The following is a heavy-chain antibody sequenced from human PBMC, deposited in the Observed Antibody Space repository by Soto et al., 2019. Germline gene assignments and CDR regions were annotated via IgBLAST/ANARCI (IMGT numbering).Heavy chain of an antibody. V-gene: IGHV1-18*01. J-gene: IGHJ6*02. D-gene: IGHD2-2*01. Sequence: QVQLVQSGAEVKKPGASVKVSCKASGYTFTSYGISWVRQAPGQGLEWMGWISAYNGNTNYAQKLQGRVTMTTDTSTSTAYMELRSLRSDDTAVYYCATGEGYCSSTSCYVPPSGWYYGMDVWGQGTTVTVSS. CDR3: ATGEGYCSSTSCYVPPSGWYYGMDV. CDR2: ISAYNGNT. CDR1: GYTFTSYG.